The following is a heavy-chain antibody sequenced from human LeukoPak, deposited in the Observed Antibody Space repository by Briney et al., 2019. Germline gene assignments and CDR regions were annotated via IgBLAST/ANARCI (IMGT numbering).Heavy chain of an antibody. CDR1: GFTFRGYA. J-gene: IGHJ4*02. CDR3: ARDIYYYDSSGYYYN. D-gene: IGHD3-22*01. Sequence: GGSLRLSCAASGFTFRGYATSWVRQAPGKGLEWVSVTSGNGHSTYYADSVKGRFTISRDNSKNTLFLQMNSLRAEDTAVYYCARDIYYYDSSGYYYNWGQGTLVTVSS. CDR2: TSGNGHST. V-gene: IGHV3-23*01.